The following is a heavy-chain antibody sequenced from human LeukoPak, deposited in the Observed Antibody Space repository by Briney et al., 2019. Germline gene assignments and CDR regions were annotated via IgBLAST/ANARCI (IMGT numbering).Heavy chain of an antibody. CDR2: IIPIFGTA. D-gene: IGHD5-12*01. V-gene: IGHV1-69*05. CDR3: ARGGVATVKFDY. Sequence: SVKVSCKASGGTFSSYAISWVRQAPGQGLEWMGGIIPIFGTANYAQKFQGRVTITTDESTSTAYMELSSLRSEDTAVYYCARGGVATVKFDYWGQGTPVTVSS. J-gene: IGHJ4*02. CDR1: GGTFSSYA.